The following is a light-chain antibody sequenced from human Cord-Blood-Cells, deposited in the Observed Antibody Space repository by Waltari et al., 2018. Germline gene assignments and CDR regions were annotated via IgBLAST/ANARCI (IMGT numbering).Light chain of an antibody. CDR3: CSYSGSSNWV. CDR2: DGS. CDR1: SSDVGSYNL. V-gene: IGLV2-23*01. Sequence: QSALTQPAPVSGSPGQSITISCTGTSSDVGSYNLVSWYQQHPGKAPKLMVYDGSTRPSGVSIRFCGSKYGNAASLTISGRQAEDEADYYCCSYSGSSNWVFGGGTKLTVL. J-gene: IGLJ3*02.